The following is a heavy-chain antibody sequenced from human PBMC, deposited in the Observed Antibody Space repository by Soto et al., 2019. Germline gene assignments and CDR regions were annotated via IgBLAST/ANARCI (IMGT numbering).Heavy chain of an antibody. D-gene: IGHD5-18*01. V-gene: IGHV3-23*01. CDR1: GFTFRNYV. CDR3: TKDAPGNNYGYRKEI. J-gene: IGHJ4*02. CDR2: ISSSGYTT. Sequence: DVQLLESGGGLVPPGGSLRLSCAASGFTFRNYVMSWVRQAPGKGLEWVSGISSSGYTTFDADSVKGRFTISRDNSKNKLYLELNSLRADDTAVYYCTKDAPGNNYGYRKEIWGQGTLVTVSS.